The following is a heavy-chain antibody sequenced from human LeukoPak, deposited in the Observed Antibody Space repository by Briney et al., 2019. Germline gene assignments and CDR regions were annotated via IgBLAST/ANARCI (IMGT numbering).Heavy chain of an antibody. CDR1: GFTVSSNY. CDR3: ARHSTGIVGAPDAFDI. CDR2: IYSGGST. D-gene: IGHD1-26*01. J-gene: IGHJ3*02. V-gene: IGHV3-66*04. Sequence: PGGSLRLSCAASGFTVSSNYMSWVRQAPGKGLEWVSVIYSGGSTYYADSVKGRFTISRDNSKNTLYLQMNSLRAEDTAVYYCARHSTGIVGAPDAFDIWGQGTMVTVSS.